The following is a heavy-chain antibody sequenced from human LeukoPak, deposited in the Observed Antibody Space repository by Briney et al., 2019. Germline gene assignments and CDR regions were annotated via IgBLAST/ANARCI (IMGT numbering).Heavy chain of an antibody. Sequence: GESLKISCKGSGYSFTNYWIGWVRQMPGKGLDWMGIIYSDDSDTTYSPSFQGQVTISADKSISTAYLQWSSLKASDTAVYYCARGHSSGWRYYFDYWGQGTLVSVSS. J-gene: IGHJ4*02. CDR2: IYSDDSDT. V-gene: IGHV5-51*01. CDR1: GYSFTNYW. CDR3: ARGHSSGWRYYFDY. D-gene: IGHD6-19*01.